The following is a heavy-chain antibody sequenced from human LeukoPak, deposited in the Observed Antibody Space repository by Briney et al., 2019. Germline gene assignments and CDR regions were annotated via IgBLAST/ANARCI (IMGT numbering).Heavy chain of an antibody. V-gene: IGHV3-30*18. CDR2: ISYDGSNK. J-gene: IGHJ4*02. D-gene: IGHD3-10*01. Sequence: GGSLRLSCAASGFTFSSYGMHWVRQAPGKGLEWVAVISYDGSNKYYADSVKGRFTISRDNSKNTLYLQMNSLRAEDTAVYYYAKDGSGRMFDYWGQGTLVTVSS. CDR3: AKDGSGRMFDY. CDR1: GFTFSSYG.